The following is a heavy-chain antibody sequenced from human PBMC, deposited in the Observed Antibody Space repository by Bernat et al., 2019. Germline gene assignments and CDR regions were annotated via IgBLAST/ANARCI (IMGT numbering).Heavy chain of an antibody. Sequence: QVQLVQSGAEVKKPGASVKVSCKASGYTFTSYGISWVRQAPGQGLEWMGWISAYNGNTNYAQKLQGRVTMTTDTSTSTAHMELRSLRSDDTAVYYCARHDGYCSGGSCYRYFDLWGRGTLVTVSS. CDR2: ISAYNGNT. D-gene: IGHD2-15*01. CDR3: ARHDGYCSGGSCYRYFDL. V-gene: IGHV1-18*04. J-gene: IGHJ2*01. CDR1: GYTFTSYG.